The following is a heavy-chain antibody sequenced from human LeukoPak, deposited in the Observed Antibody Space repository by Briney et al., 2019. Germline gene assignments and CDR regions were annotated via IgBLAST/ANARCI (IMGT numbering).Heavy chain of an antibody. D-gene: IGHD2-15*01. CDR2: MNPNSGNT. V-gene: IGHV1-8*01. Sequence: ASVKVSCKASGYTFTSYDINWVRQATGQGLEWMGWMNPNSGNTGYAQKFQGRVTITADKSTSTAYMELSSLRSEDTAVYYCARGSMVADTAKFDYWGQGTLVTVSS. CDR3: ARGSMVADTAKFDY. CDR1: GYTFTSYD. J-gene: IGHJ4*02.